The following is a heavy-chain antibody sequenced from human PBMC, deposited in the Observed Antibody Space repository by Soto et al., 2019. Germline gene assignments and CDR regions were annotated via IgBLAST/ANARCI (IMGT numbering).Heavy chain of an antibody. Sequence: GGSLRLSCAASGFTFSSYAMSWVRQAPGKGLEWVSAISGSGGSTYYADSVKGRFTISRDNSKNTLYLQMNSLRAEDTAVYYCAKFSAHSSGWYFHYYYYGMDVWGQGTTVTVSS. CDR3: AKFSAHSSGWYFHYYYYGMDV. CDR2: ISGSGGST. D-gene: IGHD6-19*01. J-gene: IGHJ6*02. CDR1: GFTFSSYA. V-gene: IGHV3-23*01.